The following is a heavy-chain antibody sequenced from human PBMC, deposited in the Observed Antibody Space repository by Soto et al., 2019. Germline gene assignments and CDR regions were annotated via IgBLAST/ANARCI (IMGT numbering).Heavy chain of an antibody. Sequence: SVKVSCKASGGTFSSYTISWVRQAPGQGLEWMGRIIPILGIANYAQKFQGRVTITADKSTSTAYMELSSLRSEDTAVYYCARSLRDYGDYYYYHMDVWGKGTTVTVSS. V-gene: IGHV1-69*02. CDR1: GGTFSSYT. J-gene: IGHJ6*03. D-gene: IGHD4-17*01. CDR2: IIPILGIA. CDR3: ARSLRDYGDYYYYHMDV.